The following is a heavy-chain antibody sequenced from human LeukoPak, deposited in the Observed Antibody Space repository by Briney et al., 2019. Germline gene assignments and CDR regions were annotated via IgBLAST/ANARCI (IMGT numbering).Heavy chain of an antibody. J-gene: IGHJ3*02. D-gene: IGHD2-2*01. V-gene: IGHV4-4*07. Sequence: SETLSLTCTVSGGSISSYYWSWIRQPAWKGLEWIGRIYTSGSTNYNPSLKSRVTMSVDKYKNQFSLKLSSVTAADTAVYYCARAKGYCSCTSCRDAFDIWGQGTMVTVSS. CDR1: GGSISSYY. CDR3: ARAKGYCSCTSCRDAFDI. CDR2: IYTSGST.